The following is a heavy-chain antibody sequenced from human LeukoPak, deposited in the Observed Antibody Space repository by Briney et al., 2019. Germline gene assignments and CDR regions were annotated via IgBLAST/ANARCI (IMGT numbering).Heavy chain of an antibody. Sequence: SETLSLTCTVSGGSISSYHWSWIRQPPGKGLEWIGYIYYSGSTNYNPSLKSRVTISVDTSKNQFSLKLSSVTAADTAVYYCARHEGGTGDWFDPWGQGTLVTVSS. V-gene: IGHV4-59*08. CDR3: ARHEGGTGDWFDP. J-gene: IGHJ5*02. CDR1: GGSISSYH. CDR2: IYYSGST. D-gene: IGHD1-26*01.